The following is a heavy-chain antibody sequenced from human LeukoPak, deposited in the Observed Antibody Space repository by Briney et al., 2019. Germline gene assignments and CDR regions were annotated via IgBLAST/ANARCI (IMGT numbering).Heavy chain of an antibody. J-gene: IGHJ4*02. Sequence: SETLSLTCTVSGGSISTYYWSWIRQPPGKGLEWIGFIYNSGSTKYNPSLNGRVTISVDTSKNQFSLKLDSVTAADTAVYYSARKAYLDCWGQGTLVIVSS. CDR1: GGSISTYY. CDR3: ARKAYLDC. V-gene: IGHV4-59*01. CDR2: IYNSGST.